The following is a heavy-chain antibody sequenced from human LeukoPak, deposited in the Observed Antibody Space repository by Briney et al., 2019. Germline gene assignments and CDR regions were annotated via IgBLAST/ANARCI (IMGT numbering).Heavy chain of an antibody. CDR1: GFTFSGYG. Sequence: PGGSVRLSCAASGFTFSGYGMHWVRQAPGKGLEWVAFIRYDGSNEYYADSVKGRFTISRDKSKNTLSLQMNGLRVEDTAVYYCAKVMPPGRIRFYSYYMDVWGKGTTVTVS. D-gene: IGHD2-15*01. J-gene: IGHJ6*03. V-gene: IGHV3-30*02. CDR3: AKVMPPGRIRFYSYYMDV. CDR2: IRYDGSNE.